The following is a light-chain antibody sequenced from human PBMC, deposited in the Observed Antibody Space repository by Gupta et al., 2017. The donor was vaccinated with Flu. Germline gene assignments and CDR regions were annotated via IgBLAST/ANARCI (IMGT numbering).Light chain of an antibody. J-gene: IGLJ2*01. Sequence: QSALTQPASVSGSPGQSITISCTGTSSDVGGHDYVSWYQQHPGKAPKLMIYDVSNRPSGVSNRFSGSKSGNTASLTISGLQAEDEADYYCNSYSSSSTLIVFGGGTKLTVL. CDR3: NSYSSSSTLIV. CDR2: DVS. V-gene: IGLV2-14*03. CDR1: SSDVGGHDY.